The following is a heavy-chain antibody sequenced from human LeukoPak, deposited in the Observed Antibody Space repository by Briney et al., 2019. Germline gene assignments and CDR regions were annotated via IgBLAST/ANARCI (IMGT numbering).Heavy chain of an antibody. Sequence: NPSETLSLTCAVSGVSISSGGYSWSWLRQPPGKGLEWIGYIYYSGSTYYNPSLKSRVTISIDTSKNQFSLNLSSVTAADTAVYYCARAVGSGSFQTYYYYMDVWGKGTTVTISS. CDR1: GVSISSGGYS. CDR3: ARAVGSGSFQTYYYYMDV. V-gene: IGHV4-30-4*07. J-gene: IGHJ6*03. D-gene: IGHD3-10*01. CDR2: IYYSGST.